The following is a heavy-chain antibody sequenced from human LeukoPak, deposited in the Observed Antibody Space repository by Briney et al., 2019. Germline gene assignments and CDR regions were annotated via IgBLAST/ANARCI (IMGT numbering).Heavy chain of an antibody. CDR2: INHSGST. J-gene: IGHJ4*02. CDR3: ARRPAGYSYGVTRKYYFDY. Sequence: TSETLSLTCAVYGGSFSGYYWSWIRQPPGKGLEWIGEINHSGSTNYNPSLKSRVTISVDTSKNQFSLKLSSVTAADTAVYYCARRPAGYSYGVTRKYYFDYWGQGTLVTVSS. V-gene: IGHV4-34*01. CDR1: GGSFSGYY. D-gene: IGHD5-18*01.